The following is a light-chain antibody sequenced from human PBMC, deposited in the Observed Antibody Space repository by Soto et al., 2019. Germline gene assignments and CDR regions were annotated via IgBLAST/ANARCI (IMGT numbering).Light chain of an antibody. Sequence: QSALTQPASVSGSPGQSITISCTGTSSDVGTYDSVSWYQHHPGKAPKLLIFDVSDRPSGVSNRFSGSKSGNTASLTISGLQAEDEADYYCSSYTRRTTHVLFGGGTQLTVL. CDR1: SSDVGTYDS. V-gene: IGLV2-14*03. J-gene: IGLJ2*01. CDR3: SSYTRRTTHVL. CDR2: DVS.